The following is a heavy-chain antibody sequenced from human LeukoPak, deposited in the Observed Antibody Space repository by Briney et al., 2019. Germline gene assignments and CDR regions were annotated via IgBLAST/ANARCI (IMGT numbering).Heavy chain of an antibody. CDR3: AREGDYDY. CDR2: IGGSGSVT. Sequence: GGSLRLSCAASGFTFTSYAMSWVRQAPGKGLEWVSTIGGSGSVTFYADSVKGRFTISRDMSKNTLYLQMNSLRAEDTAVYFCAREGDYDYWGQGTLVTVSS. CDR1: GFTFTSYA. J-gene: IGHJ4*02. D-gene: IGHD4-17*01. V-gene: IGHV3-23*01.